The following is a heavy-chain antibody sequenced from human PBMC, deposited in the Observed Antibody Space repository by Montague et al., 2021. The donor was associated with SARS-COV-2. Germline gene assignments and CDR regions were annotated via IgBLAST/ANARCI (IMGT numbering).Heavy chain of an antibody. D-gene: IGHD1-14*01. V-gene: IGHV4-31*03. Sequence: TLSLTCSVSGGSITSGGYYWTWIRQRPGGDLEWLGYLYYNGMTHYSPSLKSRAPFSLDTSKNQFSLKLTSVTATDSALYFCVSSLPGNQFQFDYWGQGALVTVSS. CDR1: GGSITSGGYY. CDR3: VSSLPGNQFQFDY. J-gene: IGHJ4*02. CDR2: LYYNGMT.